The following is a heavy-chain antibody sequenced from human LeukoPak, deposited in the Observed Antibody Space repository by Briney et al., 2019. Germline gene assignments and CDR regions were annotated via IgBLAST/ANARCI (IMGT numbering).Heavy chain of an antibody. CDR1: GYTFTSYG. J-gene: IGHJ3*02. CDR2: ISAYNGNT. D-gene: IGHD6-13*01. CDR3: ARDRSLYSSTWYVPRYGFDI. Sequence: AAVKVSCKASGYTFTSYGISWVRQAPVQGLEWMGWISAYNGNTNYAQKLQGRVTMTTDTSTSTAYMELRSLRSDDTAVYYCARDRSLYSSTWYVPRYGFDIWGQGTMVTVSS. V-gene: IGHV1-18*01.